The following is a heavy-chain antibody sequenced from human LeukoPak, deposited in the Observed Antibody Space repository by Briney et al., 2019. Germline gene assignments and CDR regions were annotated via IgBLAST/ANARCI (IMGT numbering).Heavy chain of an antibody. D-gene: IGHD2-15*01. Sequence: GGSLRLSCAASGFTFSSYSMNWVRQAPGKGLEWVSYISSSSSTIYYADSVKGRFTISRDNAKNSLYLQMNSLRAEDTAVYYCTRDGAPYCSGGSCYLFYWFDPWGQGTLVTVSS. V-gene: IGHV3-48*01. CDR1: GFTFSSYS. CDR3: TRDGAPYCSGGSCYLFYWFDP. J-gene: IGHJ5*02. CDR2: ISSSSSTI.